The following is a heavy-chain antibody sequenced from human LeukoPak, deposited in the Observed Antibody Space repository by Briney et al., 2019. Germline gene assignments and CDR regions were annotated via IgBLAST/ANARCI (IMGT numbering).Heavy chain of an antibody. D-gene: IGHD3-22*01. CDR1: GGTFSSYA. V-gene: IGHV1-69*05. CDR3: VRERNNYYDVATPGAFDI. CDR2: IIPIFGTA. Sequence: SVKVSCKASGGTFSSYAISWVRQAPGQGLEWMGGIIPIFGTANYAQKFQGRVTITTDESTSTAYMELSSLRSEDTAVYYCVRERNNYYDVATPGAFDIWGQGTLVTVSS. J-gene: IGHJ3*02.